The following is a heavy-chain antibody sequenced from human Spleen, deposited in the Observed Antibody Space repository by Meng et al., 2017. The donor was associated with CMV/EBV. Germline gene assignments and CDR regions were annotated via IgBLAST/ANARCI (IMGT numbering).Heavy chain of an antibody. CDR3: AIVFNYIGFGGRQFDY. CDR1: GGTFSKYA. Sequence: GGTFSKYAISWVRQAPGQGLEWMGEIIPMFGTPNFAQKFQGRVTITTDEPTNTAYMELSSLRSEDTAVYYCAIVFNYIGFGGRQFDYWGQGTLVTVSS. D-gene: IGHD4-11*01. J-gene: IGHJ4*02. CDR2: IIPMFGTP. V-gene: IGHV1-69*05.